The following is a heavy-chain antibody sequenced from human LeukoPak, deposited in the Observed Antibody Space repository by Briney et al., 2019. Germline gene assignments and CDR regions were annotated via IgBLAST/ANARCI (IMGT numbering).Heavy chain of an antibody. Sequence: GESLKISGNWSGYSFTTYWIGWVRQMPGKGLEWLGLVHPGDSSTIYSPSFQGQVTVSADKSISTAYLQWTSLKASDTAIYYCVRHVTWAFDYWGQGALVAVSS. CDR1: GYSFTTYW. CDR3: VRHVTWAFDY. J-gene: IGHJ4*02. V-gene: IGHV5-51*01. D-gene: IGHD3-16*01. CDR2: VHPGDSST.